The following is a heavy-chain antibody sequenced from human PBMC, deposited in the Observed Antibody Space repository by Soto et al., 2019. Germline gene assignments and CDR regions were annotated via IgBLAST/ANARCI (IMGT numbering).Heavy chain of an antibody. V-gene: IGHV1-18*01. D-gene: IGHD3-3*01. CDR3: ARDASYDFWSGFNWFDP. CDR2: ISACNGNT. Sequence: ASVKVSCKASGYTFTSYGISWVRQAPGQGLEWMGWISACNGNTKYSQKFQGRVTITRDTSASTAYMELSSLRSEDTAVYYCARDASYDFWSGFNWFDPWGQGTLVTVSS. J-gene: IGHJ5*02. CDR1: GYTFTSYG.